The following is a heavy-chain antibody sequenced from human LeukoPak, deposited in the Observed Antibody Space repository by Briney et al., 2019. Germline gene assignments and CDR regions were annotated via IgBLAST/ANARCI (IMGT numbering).Heavy chain of an antibody. Sequence: GGSLRLSCAASGFTFSNYAMSWVRQAPGKRLEWVSGISGNDGDTYYADSVKGRFTISRDNSKNTLYLQMNNLRAEDTAVYYCAKSSCTTTCDFDYWGQGALVTVSS. CDR2: ISGNDGDT. D-gene: IGHD2-2*01. CDR3: AKSSCTTTCDFDY. J-gene: IGHJ4*02. V-gene: IGHV3-23*01. CDR1: GFTFSNYA.